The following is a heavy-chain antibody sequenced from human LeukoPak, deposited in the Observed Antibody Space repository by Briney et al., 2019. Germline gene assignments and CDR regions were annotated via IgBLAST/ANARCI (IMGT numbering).Heavy chain of an antibody. CDR2: IYPGDSDT. Sequence: GESLKISCKGSEYSFTNYWISWVRQMPGKGLEWMGIIYPGDSDTKYSPSFQGQVTISADKSISTAYLQWSSLKASDTAMYYCARSYGDYWTTSFDYWGQGTLVTVSS. J-gene: IGHJ4*02. CDR1: EYSFTNYW. V-gene: IGHV5-51*01. D-gene: IGHD4-17*01. CDR3: ARSYGDYWTTSFDY.